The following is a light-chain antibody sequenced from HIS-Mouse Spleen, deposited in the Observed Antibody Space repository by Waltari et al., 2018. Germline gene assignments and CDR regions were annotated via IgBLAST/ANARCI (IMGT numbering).Light chain of an antibody. CDR2: EGS. V-gene: IGLV2-23*01. J-gene: IGLJ2*01. Sequence: QSALTQPASVSGSPGQSITISCTATSNDVGSYNLFSWYQQHPGKAPKLMIYEGSKRPSGVSNRFSGSKSGNTASLTISGLQAEDEADYYCCSYAGSSTVVFGGGTKLTVL. CDR1: SNDVGSYNL. CDR3: CSYAGSSTVV.